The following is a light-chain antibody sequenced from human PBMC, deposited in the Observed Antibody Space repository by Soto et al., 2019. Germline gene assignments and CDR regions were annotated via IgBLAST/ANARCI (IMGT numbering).Light chain of an antibody. CDR1: SSNIGAVYV. CDR3: QSYDNNSDYV. V-gene: IGLV1-40*01. Sequence: QSVLTQPPSVSGSPGQSVSISCTWMSSNIGAVYVVHWYQQLPGAAPKLLIFSDNNRPSGVPDRFSGSKSGTSASLAITGLRAEDEADYYCQSYDNNSDYVFGTGTKVTVL. CDR2: SDN. J-gene: IGLJ1*01.